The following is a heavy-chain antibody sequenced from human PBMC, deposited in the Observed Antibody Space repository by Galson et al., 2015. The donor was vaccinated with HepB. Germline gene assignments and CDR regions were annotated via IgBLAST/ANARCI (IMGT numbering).Heavy chain of an antibody. J-gene: IGHJ4*02. D-gene: IGHD5-18*01. CDR2: ISNDGGNK. CDR1: GFTFSSYG. V-gene: IGHV3-30*18. Sequence: SLRLSCAASGFTFSSYGMHWVRQAPGKGLEWVAVISNDGGNKYYADSVKGRFTISRDNSKNTLYLQMNSLRAEDTAVYYCAKDGIQLWLRWTFDYWGQGTLVTVSS. CDR3: AKDGIQLWLRWTFDY.